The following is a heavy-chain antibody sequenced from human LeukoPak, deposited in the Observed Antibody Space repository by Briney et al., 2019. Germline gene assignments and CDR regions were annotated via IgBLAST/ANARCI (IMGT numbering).Heavy chain of an antibody. V-gene: IGHV1-18*01. J-gene: IGHJ6*02. D-gene: IGHD3-3*01. CDR2: ISAYNGNT. CDR3: ARVTYYDFWSDLDYYYYGMDV. Sequence: ASVKVSCKASGYTFTSYGISWVRQAPGQGLEWMGWISAYNGNTNYAQKLQGRVTMTTDASTSTAYMELRSLRSDDTAVYYCARVTYYDFWSDLDYYYYGMDVWGQGTTVTVSS. CDR1: GYTFTSYG.